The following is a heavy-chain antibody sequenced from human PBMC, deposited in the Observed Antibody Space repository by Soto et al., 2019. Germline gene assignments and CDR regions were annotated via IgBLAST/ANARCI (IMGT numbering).Heavy chain of an antibody. V-gene: IGHV3-23*01. Sequence: GGSLRLSCAASGFTFSSYAMSWVRQAPGKGLEWVSAISGSGGSTYYADSVKGRFTISRDNSKNTLYLQMNSLRAEDTAVYYCAKDRLVTNWNSGHYYYYMDVWGKGTTVTVSS. D-gene: IGHD1-7*01. J-gene: IGHJ6*03. CDR3: AKDRLVTNWNSGHYYYYMDV. CDR2: ISGSGGST. CDR1: GFTFSSYA.